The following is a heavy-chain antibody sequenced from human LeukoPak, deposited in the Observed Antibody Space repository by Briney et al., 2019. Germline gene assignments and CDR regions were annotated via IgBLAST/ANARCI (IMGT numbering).Heavy chain of an antibody. CDR1: GYTFTIYY. CDR3: ARGNPTNYGDYLYYFDY. V-gene: IGHV1-46*01. CDR2: INPSGGST. J-gene: IGHJ4*02. Sequence: ASVTVSFKASGYTFTIYYMHWVRQPQGQGIERMGLINPSGGSTSYAQKFQGRVTMTRDTSTSTVYMELSSLRSEDTALYYCARGNPTNYGDYLYYFDYWGQGTLVTVSS. D-gene: IGHD4-17*01.